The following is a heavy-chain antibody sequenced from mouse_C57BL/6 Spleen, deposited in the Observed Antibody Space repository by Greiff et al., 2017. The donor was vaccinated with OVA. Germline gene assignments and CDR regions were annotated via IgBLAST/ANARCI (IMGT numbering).Heavy chain of an antibody. CDR3: AYDYDGGYYFDY. D-gene: IGHD2-4*01. V-gene: IGHV1-81*01. Sequence: VQLQQSGAELARPGASVKLSCKASGYTFTSYGISWVKQRTGQGLEWIGEIYPRSGNTYYNEKFKGKATLTADKSSSTAYMELRSLTSEDSAVYFCAYDYDGGYYFDYWGQGTTLTVSS. CDR2: IYPRSGNT. J-gene: IGHJ2*01. CDR1: GYTFTSYG.